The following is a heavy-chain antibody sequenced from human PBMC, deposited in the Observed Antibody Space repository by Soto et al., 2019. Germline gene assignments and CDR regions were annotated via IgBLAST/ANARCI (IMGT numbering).Heavy chain of an antibody. CDR1: GGTFSSYA. CDR3: ARVAFGVVISDDCDI. V-gene: IGHV1-69*13. CDR2: IIPIFGTA. Sequence: GASVKVSCKASGGTFSSYAISWVRQAPGQGLEWMGGIIPIFGTANYAQKFQGRVTITADESTSTAYMELSSLRSEDTAVYYCARVAFGVVISDDCDIWGQGPMVTVSS. J-gene: IGHJ3*02. D-gene: IGHD3-3*01.